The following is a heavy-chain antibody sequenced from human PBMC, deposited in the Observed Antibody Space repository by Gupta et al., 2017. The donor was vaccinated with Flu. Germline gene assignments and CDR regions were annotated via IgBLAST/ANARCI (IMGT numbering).Heavy chain of an antibody. Sequence: EVQLVVSGGGLVQPGGSLRLSCEASGITFSNLWVSWVRQAPGEGLEWVASIRQDGGAKHYLDSVMGRFTISRDNAKNSVFLQMFTLRPEDTAVYYCATLLGDVTTFDNWGQGTLVSVSS. CDR3: ATLLGDVTTFDN. V-gene: IGHV3-7*01. D-gene: IGHD3-16*01. J-gene: IGHJ4*02. CDR1: GITFSNLW. CDR2: IRQDGGAK.